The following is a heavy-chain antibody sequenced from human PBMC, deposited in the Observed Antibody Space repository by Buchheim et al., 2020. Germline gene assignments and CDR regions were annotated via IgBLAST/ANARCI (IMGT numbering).Heavy chain of an antibody. J-gene: IGHJ4*02. CDR2: LTISGDFT. CDR1: GFTFSSAA. CDR3: AKEVRPDDF. Sequence: EVHLVQSGGGLVQPGGSLRLSCEASGFTFSSAAMTWVRQATGKGLEWVSSLTISGDFTYYADSVRGRFSISRANSKNTLSLQMNSLRAEDTAVYYCAKEVRPDDFWGQGTL. V-gene: IGHV3-23*04.